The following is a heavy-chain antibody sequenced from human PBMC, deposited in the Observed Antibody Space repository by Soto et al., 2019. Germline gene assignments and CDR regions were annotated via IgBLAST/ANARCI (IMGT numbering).Heavy chain of an antibody. CDR3: ARGLTMGQLPSHFDH. CDR2: TSDRGST. CDR1: GGSISRYY. V-gene: IGHV4-59*01. J-gene: IGHJ5*02. D-gene: IGHD3-16*01. Sequence: SETLSLTCTVSGGSISRYYWRWIRHPPGKGLEWIGYTSDRGSTNYNYSLKSRVTISIDTSKNHFSLRLTSVTAADTAVYYCARGLTMGQLPSHFDHWGQGTLVTVSS.